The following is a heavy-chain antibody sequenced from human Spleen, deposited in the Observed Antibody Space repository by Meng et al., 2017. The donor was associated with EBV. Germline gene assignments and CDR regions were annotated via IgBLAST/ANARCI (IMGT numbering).Heavy chain of an antibody. CDR1: RACISSSNR. J-gene: IGHJ4*02. Sequence: VPLPESVPGPVKPSGTLSLTFAVSRACISSSNRWTCVRQPPGKGLEWIGEIYHSGPTNYNPSLKSRVTMSVDKSKNQFSLKMNSVTAADAAVYYCARGDRASMTTVTSLVYWGQGTLVTVSS. D-gene: IGHD4-17*01. CDR3: ARGDRASMTTVTSLVY. V-gene: IGHV4-4*02. CDR2: IYHSGPT.